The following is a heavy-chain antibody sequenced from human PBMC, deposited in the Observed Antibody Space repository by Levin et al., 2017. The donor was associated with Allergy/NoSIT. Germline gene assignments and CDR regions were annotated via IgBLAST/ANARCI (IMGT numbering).Heavy chain of an antibody. CDR3: ARGPGLALVGAIDY. D-gene: IGHD1-26*01. CDR1: GFTFSSYA. V-gene: IGHV3-30*04. Sequence: GGSLRLSCAASGFTFSSYAMHWVRQAPGKGLEWVAVISYDGSNKYYADSVKGRFTISRDNSKNTLYLQMNSLRAEDTAVYYCARGPGLALVGAIDYWGQGTLVTVSS. J-gene: IGHJ4*02. CDR2: ISYDGSNK.